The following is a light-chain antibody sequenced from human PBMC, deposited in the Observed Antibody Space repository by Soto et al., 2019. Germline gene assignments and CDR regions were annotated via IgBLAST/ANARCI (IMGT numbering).Light chain of an antibody. CDR3: QQTYSTPIFT. CDR2: AAS. Sequence: DIQMTQSPSSLSASVGDRVTITCRASQSISNYLNWYQHKVGKAPKLLISAASTLQSGVPSRFSGSGSGTDFTLTIRGLQPEDFATYFCQQTYSTPIFTFGPGTKVDIK. V-gene: IGKV1-39*01. J-gene: IGKJ3*01. CDR1: QSISNY.